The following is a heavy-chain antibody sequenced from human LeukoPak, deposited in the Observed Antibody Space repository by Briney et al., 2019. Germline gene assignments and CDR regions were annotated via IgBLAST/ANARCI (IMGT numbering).Heavy chain of an antibody. CDR2: IKQDGSVK. V-gene: IGHV3-7*01. J-gene: IGHJ4*02. Sequence: GGSLRLSCAASGFTFNRHWMSWVRQAPGKGLEWVATIKQDGSVKHFVDSVKGRFIISRDNVENSLSLQMDSLRAEDTAVYYRAKGISMVRGNDYWGQATLVTVSS. CDR3: AKGISMVRGNDY. CDR1: GFTFNRHW. D-gene: IGHD3-10*01.